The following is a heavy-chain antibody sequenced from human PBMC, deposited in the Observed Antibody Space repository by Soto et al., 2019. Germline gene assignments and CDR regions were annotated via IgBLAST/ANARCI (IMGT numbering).Heavy chain of an antibody. V-gene: IGHV4-34*01. Sequence: SLTCAVYGGSFSGYYWSWIRQPPGKGLEWIGEINHSGSTNYNPSLKSRVTISVDTSKNQFSLKLSSVTAADTAVYYCASHPAAMEVYYGMDVWGQGTTVTVSS. CDR1: GGSFSGYY. CDR2: INHSGST. J-gene: IGHJ6*02. D-gene: IGHD2-2*01. CDR3: ASHPAAMEVYYGMDV.